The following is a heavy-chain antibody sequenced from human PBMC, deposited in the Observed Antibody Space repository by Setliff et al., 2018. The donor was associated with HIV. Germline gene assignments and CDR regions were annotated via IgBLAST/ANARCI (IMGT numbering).Heavy chain of an antibody. CDR3: ARHRNVKAYYYYMDV. Sequence: GESLKIPCRGSGYSFTSYWIGWVRQMPGKGLEWMWIIYPGDSDTRYSPSFQGQVTISAYKSNSTAYLQCSSLKASDTAMYYCARHRNVKAYYYYMDVWGKWTTVTVSS. J-gene: IGHJ6*03. CDR1: GYSFTSYW. CDR2: IYPGDSDT. V-gene: IGHV5-51*01.